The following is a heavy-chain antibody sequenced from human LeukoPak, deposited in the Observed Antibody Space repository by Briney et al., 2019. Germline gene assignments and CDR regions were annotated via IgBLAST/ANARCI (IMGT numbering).Heavy chain of an antibody. CDR3: GQDPNGNYIGAFDF. Sequence: PGGPLRLSCAASGLIFHNYALVWIRRAPGKGPEWVSAILGGGGTFYADAVKGRFTISRDNSKNTLYLQMNSLRAEDTATYYCGQDPNGNYIGAFDFWGRGTMVTVSS. CDR1: GLIFHNYA. D-gene: IGHD4-17*01. J-gene: IGHJ3*01. CDR2: ILGGGGT. V-gene: IGHV3-23*01.